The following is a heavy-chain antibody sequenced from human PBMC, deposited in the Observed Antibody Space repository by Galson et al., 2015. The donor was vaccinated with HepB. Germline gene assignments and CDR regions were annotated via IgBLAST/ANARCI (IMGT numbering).Heavy chain of an antibody. CDR1: GYNFTNYW. J-gene: IGHJ5*02. V-gene: IGHV5-51*01. Sequence: QSGAEVKKPGESLKISCKGSGYNFTNYWIGWVRQMPGKGLEWMGIIYPGDSDTIYSPSFQGLVTISADKSISTAYLQWSSLKASDTAMYYCAREDMGSLGPNWLDPWGQGTLVTVSS. D-gene: IGHD2-15*01. CDR2: IYPGDSDT. CDR3: AREDMGSLGPNWLDP.